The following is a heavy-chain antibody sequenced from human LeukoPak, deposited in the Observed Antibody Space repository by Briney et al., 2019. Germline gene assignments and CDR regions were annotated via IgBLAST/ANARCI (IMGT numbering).Heavy chain of an antibody. CDR1: GFTFSGSA. Sequence: GGSLRLSCAASGFTFSGSAMHWVRQASGKGLEWVGCIGNKANSYATAYTASVKGRFTISRDDSKNTAYLQMNSLKTEDTAVYYCTRYSSSDNWFDPWGQGTLVTVSS. CDR3: TRYSSSDNWFDP. J-gene: IGHJ5*02. CDR2: IGNKANSYAT. D-gene: IGHD6-6*01. V-gene: IGHV3-73*01.